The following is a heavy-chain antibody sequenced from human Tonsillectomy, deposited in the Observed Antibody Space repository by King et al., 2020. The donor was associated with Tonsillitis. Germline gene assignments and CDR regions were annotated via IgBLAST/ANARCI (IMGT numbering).Heavy chain of an antibody. CDR3: ARLAYGYIKMFFDQ. J-gene: IGHJ4*01. CDR2: VYPRASET. D-gene: IGHD5-18*01. CDR1: GSRFAYYW. Sequence: VPLVASGDAVTPPGESLPLSCTASGSRFAYYWVAWVRQLHGTGLEWLGLVYPRASETRYRPSFQGQITTSSDKSITTAYLQWSRLKASDTAVYYCARLAYGYIKMFFDQWGHGTLVTFS. V-gene: IGHV5-51*03.